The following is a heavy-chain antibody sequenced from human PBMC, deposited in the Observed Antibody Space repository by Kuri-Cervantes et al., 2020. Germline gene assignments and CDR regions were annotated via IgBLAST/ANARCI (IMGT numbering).Heavy chain of an antibody. D-gene: IGHD1-26*01. CDR2: IYYSGST. J-gene: IGHJ4*02. CDR1: GGSIRSYY. CDR3: ARHSGHKSGSYHSSFGY. Sequence: ESLKISCNVSGGSIRSYYWSWIRQPPGKGLEWIGYIYYSGSTNYNPSLKSRVTISVDTSKNQFSLKLSSVAAADTAVYYCARHSGHKSGSYHSSFGYWGQGTLVTVSS. V-gene: IGHV4-59*08.